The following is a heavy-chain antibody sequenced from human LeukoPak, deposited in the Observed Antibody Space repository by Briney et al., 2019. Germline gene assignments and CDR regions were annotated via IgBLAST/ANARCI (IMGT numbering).Heavy chain of an antibody. D-gene: IGHD4-23*01. CDR1: GGTFTSYA. J-gene: IGHJ4*02. CDR3: ARDRGYGGNPRYFDY. Sequence: SVKVSCKASGGTFTSYAMSWLRQAPGQGVERTGGIIPIFGTANCAQKFQGRVTITADESTRAAYRELSSLRSEDTAVYDCARDRGYGGNPRYFDYWRQGTLVTVSS. V-gene: IGHV1-69*01. CDR2: IIPIFGTA.